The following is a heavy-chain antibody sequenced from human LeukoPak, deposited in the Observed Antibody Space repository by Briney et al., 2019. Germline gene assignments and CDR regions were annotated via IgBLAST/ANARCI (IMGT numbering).Heavy chain of an antibody. CDR3: ASQYYDILTGYHYFFDY. CDR1: GFIFDNYA. J-gene: IGHJ4*02. Sequence: GGSLRLSCAASGFIFDNYAMSWVRQAPGKGLEWVANIKQDGSEKYYVDSVKGRFTISRDNAKNSLYLQMNSLRAEDTAVYYCASQYYDILTGYHYFFDYWGQGTLVTVSS. D-gene: IGHD3-9*01. CDR2: IKQDGSEK. V-gene: IGHV3-7*01.